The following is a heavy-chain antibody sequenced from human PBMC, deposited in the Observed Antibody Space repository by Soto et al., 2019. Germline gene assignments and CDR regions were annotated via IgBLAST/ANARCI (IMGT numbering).Heavy chain of an antibody. V-gene: IGHV4-30-4*01. J-gene: IGHJ6*02. CDR3: ARGGGFSEWSLISYYYYYGMDV. Sequence: NPSETLSLTCTVSGGSISSGDYYWSWIRQPPGKGLEWIGYIYYSGSTYYNPSLKSRVTISVDTSKNQFSLKLSSVTAADTAVYYCARGGGFSEWSLISYYYYYGMDVWGQGTTVTVSS. D-gene: IGHD3-3*01. CDR2: IYYSGST. CDR1: GGSISSGDYY.